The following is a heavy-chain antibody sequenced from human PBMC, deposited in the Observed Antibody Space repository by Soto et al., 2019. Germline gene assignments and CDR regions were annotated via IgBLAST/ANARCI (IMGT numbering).Heavy chain of an antibody. J-gene: IGHJ6*02. V-gene: IGHV3-23*01. D-gene: IGHD3-3*01. CDR1: GFTFNSYA. Sequence: GSLRLSCAASGFTFNSYAMTWVRQAPGKGLEWVSIIRNSGDGTYYADSVKGRFTISRDNSRNTLYLQMNSLRAEDTAVYYCAKNADFWSWGFDVWGQGTTVTVSS. CDR3: AKNADFWSWGFDV. CDR2: IRNSGDGT.